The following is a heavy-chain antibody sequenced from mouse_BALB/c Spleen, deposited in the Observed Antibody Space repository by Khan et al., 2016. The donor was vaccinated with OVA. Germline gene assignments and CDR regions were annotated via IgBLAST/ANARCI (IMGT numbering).Heavy chain of an antibody. CDR3: ARGTTTSYWYFDV. J-gene: IGHJ1*01. V-gene: IGHV1S82*01. Sequence: QVQLQQPGAELVRPGASVKLSCKASGYSFTSYWMNWVKQRPGQGLEWIGLIHPSDSETTLNQKFKDKATLTVAKSSSTAYMQRSSPTAEDSAVFYGARGTTTSYWYFDVWGAGTTVTVSA. D-gene: IGHD3-2*02. CDR2: IHPSDSET. CDR1: GYSFTSYW.